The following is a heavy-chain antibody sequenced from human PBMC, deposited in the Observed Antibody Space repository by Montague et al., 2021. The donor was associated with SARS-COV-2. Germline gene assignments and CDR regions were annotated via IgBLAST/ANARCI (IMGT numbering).Heavy chain of an antibody. CDR2: TYTSGGT. Sequence: TLSLNCTVSGASISSGDYYWSWIRQPAGKGLEWIGRTYTSGGTKYNPSLNSRVTILVDTSKNQFSLKLSSVTAADTAVYYCARSLDPSGTYYLPYWGQGTLVTVSS. CDR3: ARSLDPSGTYYLPY. D-gene: IGHD3-10*01. V-gene: IGHV4-61*02. J-gene: IGHJ4*02. CDR1: GASISSGDYY.